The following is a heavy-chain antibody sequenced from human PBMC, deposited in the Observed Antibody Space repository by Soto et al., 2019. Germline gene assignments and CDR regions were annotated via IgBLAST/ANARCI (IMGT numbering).Heavy chain of an antibody. CDR3: TRHTYYYDSSGYAGH. D-gene: IGHD3-22*01. CDR1: GYSFPSYW. Sequence: GESLKISCKGSGYSFPSYWIGWVRQMPGKGLEWMGIIYPGDSDTRYSPSFQGQVTISADKSINTAYLQWSSLKASDTAMYYCTRHTYYYDSSGYAGHWGQGTLVTAPQ. V-gene: IGHV5-51*01. CDR2: IYPGDSDT. J-gene: IGHJ4*02.